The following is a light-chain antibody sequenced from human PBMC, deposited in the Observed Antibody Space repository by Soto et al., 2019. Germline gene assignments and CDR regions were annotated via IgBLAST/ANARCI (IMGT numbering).Light chain of an antibody. Sequence: EIVMTQSPATLSVSPGERATLSCRASQSVSSNLAWYQQKPGQAPRLLIYGASTRATGIPARFSGSGSGTEFTLTISSLQSXDFAVYYCQQYNNWHTFGQGTKLEIK. CDR1: QSVSSN. CDR2: GAS. CDR3: QQYNNWHT. J-gene: IGKJ2*01. V-gene: IGKV3-15*01.